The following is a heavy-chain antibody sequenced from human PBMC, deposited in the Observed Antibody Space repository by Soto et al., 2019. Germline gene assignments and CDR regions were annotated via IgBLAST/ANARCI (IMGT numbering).Heavy chain of an antibody. CDR1: GFTFSTYG. Sequence: EVQLLESGGGLVQPGGSLRLSCAASGFTFSTYGMSWVRQAPGKGLEWVSAISGSGVITYYADSVKGRFTISRDNSKNTLYLQMNSLRAEDTAVYYCAKDLGITGTTSGFDYWGQGTLVTVSS. J-gene: IGHJ4*02. CDR2: ISGSGVIT. V-gene: IGHV3-23*01. CDR3: AKDLGITGTTSGFDY. D-gene: IGHD1-20*01.